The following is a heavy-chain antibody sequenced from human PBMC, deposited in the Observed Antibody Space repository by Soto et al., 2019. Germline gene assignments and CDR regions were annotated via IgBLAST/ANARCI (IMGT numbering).Heavy chain of an antibody. D-gene: IGHD3-10*01. CDR2: INGYGHGA. CDR1: GYRFTTYG. J-gene: IGHJ4*02. CDR3: VRDLNGDFYY. Sequence: QVQLVQSGAEVRQPGASVKVSCKASGYRFTTYGMSWVRQAPGQGLEYMGWINGYGHGAKYVQRFQGRFSMTTDTSTNTVYMDLRSLTSDDTAVYYCVRDLNGDFYYWGQGTVVIVSP. V-gene: IGHV1-18*01.